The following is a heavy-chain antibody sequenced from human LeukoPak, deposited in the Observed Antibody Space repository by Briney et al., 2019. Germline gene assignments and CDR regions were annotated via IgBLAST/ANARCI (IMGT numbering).Heavy chain of an antibody. Sequence: QPGGSLRFSCAASGFTFSSYWMHWVRQAPGKGLVWVSRINSDGSSTSYADSVKGRFTISRDNAKNTLYLQMNSLRAEDTAVYYCAREGSGWYLSDYWGQGTLVTVSS. CDR2: INSDGSST. D-gene: IGHD6-19*01. J-gene: IGHJ4*02. V-gene: IGHV3-74*01. CDR1: GFTFSSYW. CDR3: AREGSGWYLSDY.